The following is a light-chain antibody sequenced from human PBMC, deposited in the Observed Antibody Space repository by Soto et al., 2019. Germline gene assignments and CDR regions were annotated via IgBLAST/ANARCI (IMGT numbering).Light chain of an antibody. Sequence: EIVLTQSPGTLSLSPGERATLSCRASQSVSSSYLAWYQQKPGQAPMLLIYGASSRATGIPDRFSGSGSGTDFTLTISRLEPEDFAVYYCQQYGSSPPRYTFGQGTKLEIK. CDR3: QQYGSSPPRYT. J-gene: IGKJ2*01. CDR2: GAS. V-gene: IGKV3-20*01. CDR1: QSVSSSY.